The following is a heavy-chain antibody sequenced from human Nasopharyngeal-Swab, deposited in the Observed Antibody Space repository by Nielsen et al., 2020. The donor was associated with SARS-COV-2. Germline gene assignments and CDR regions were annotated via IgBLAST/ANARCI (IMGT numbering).Heavy chain of an antibody. CDR2: MNPDGGSI. J-gene: IGHJ4*02. D-gene: IGHD5-24*01. Sequence: GESLKISCAASGFTFSSYWVHWVRQLPGRGLLWVSRMNPDGGSISYADSVKGRFTSSRDNSKNTMYLQMNSLRAEDTAVYYCVRDNGYNTLDFWGQGTLVTVSS. CDR3: VRDNGYNTLDF. CDR1: GFTFSSYW. V-gene: IGHV3-74*01.